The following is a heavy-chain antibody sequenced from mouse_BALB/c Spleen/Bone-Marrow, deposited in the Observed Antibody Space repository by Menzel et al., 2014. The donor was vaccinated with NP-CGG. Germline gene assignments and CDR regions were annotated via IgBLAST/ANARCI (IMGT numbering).Heavy chain of an antibody. CDR2: IYPGNVNT. D-gene: IGHD1-1*01. CDR1: NYTFTTYY. Sequence: QVQLQQSGPELAKPGASVRISCKASNYTFTTYYIYWVKQRPGQGLEWIGWIYPGNVNTKYNEKFKAKATLTADKSSSTAYMQLSSLTSEDSAVCFCARSRYGSYYGYWGQGTPLTVSS. J-gene: IGHJ2*01. V-gene: IGHV1S56*01. CDR3: ARSRYGSYYGY.